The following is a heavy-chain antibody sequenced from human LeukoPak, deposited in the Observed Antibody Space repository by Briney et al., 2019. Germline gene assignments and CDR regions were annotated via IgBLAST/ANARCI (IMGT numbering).Heavy chain of an antibody. V-gene: IGHV4-59*11. CDR3: ARTARVCDS. J-gene: IGHJ5*02. CDR1: GDSITTHY. D-gene: IGHD2-21*01. CDR2: IYYTGNT. Sequence: SETLPLTCTVSGDSITTHYWSWIRQPPGKGLEWIGYIYYTGNTNSSPSLKSRVSISLDTSKNQFSLRLNSVTAADTAVYFCARTARVCDSWSPGTLVTVSS.